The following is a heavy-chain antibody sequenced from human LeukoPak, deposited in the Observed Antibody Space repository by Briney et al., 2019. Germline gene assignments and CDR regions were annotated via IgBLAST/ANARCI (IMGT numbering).Heavy chain of an antibody. V-gene: IGHV3-11*04. CDR1: GFTFSDYY. J-gene: IGHJ3*02. Sequence: GGSLRLSCAASGFTFSDYYMSWIRQAPGKGLEWVSYISSSSSTIYYADSVKGRFTISRDNAKNSLYLQMNSLRAEDTAVYYCARDRGIYYDSSGYFAFDIWGQGTMVTVSS. D-gene: IGHD3-22*01. CDR3: ARDRGIYYDSSGYFAFDI. CDR2: ISSSSSTI.